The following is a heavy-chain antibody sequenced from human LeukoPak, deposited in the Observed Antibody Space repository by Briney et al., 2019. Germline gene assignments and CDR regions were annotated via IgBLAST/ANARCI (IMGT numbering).Heavy chain of an antibody. V-gene: IGHV3-7*01. J-gene: IGHJ4*02. D-gene: IGHD2-2*01. CDR1: GFTFSTYW. CDR2: IKQDGSEK. CDR3: ARAYQLPLF. Sequence: GGSLRLSCAASGFTFSTYWMGWVRQSPGKGLEWVANIKQDGSEKHYVDSVKGRFTISRDNTKNSLYLQTNSLRAEDTAVYYCARAYQLPLFWGQGTLVTVSS.